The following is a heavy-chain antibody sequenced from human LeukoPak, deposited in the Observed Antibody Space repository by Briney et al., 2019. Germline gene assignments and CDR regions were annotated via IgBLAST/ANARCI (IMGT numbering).Heavy chain of an antibody. D-gene: IGHD2-15*01. Sequence: ASVKVSCKASGYTFTSYAMNWVRQAPGQGLEWMGWINTNTGNPTYAQGFTGRFVFSLDTSVSTAYLQISSLKAEDTAVYYCARASGGAADYYYYGMDVWGQGTTVTVSS. CDR1: GYTFTSYA. CDR2: INTNTGNP. J-gene: IGHJ6*02. CDR3: ARASGGAADYYYYGMDV. V-gene: IGHV7-4-1*02.